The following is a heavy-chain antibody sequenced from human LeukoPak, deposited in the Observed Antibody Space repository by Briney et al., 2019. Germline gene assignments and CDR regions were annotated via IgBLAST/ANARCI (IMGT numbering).Heavy chain of an antibody. CDR3: ARSDTRGEINY. V-gene: IGHV4-30-2*01. CDR1: GGSISSGGYS. CDR2: IYHSGST. J-gene: IGHJ4*02. Sequence: SETLSLTCAVSGGSISSGGYSWSWIRQPPGKGLEWIGYIYHSGSTYYNPSLKSRVTISVDRSKNQFSLKLSSVTAADTAVYYCARSDTRGEINYWGQGTLVTVSS.